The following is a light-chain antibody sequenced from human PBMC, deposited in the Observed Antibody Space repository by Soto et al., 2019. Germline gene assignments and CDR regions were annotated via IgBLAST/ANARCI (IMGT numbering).Light chain of an antibody. CDR1: QSISNY. CDR3: QQSYSSPPT. CDR2: AAS. V-gene: IGKV1-39*01. J-gene: IGKJ2*01. Sequence: DIQMTQSPSSLSASVGDRVTITCRASQSISNYLNWYQHKPGKAPNLLIYAASTFQSGVPSRFSGSRSGTDFTLTINHLQPEDFASYYCQQSYSSPPTFGQGTKLEIK.